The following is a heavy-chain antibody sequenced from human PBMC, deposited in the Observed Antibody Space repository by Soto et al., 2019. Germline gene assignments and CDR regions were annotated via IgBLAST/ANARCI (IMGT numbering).Heavy chain of an antibody. CDR1: GYTFTSYD. D-gene: IGHD3-22*01. CDR3: ASENSGYCEN. CDR2: MNPNSGNT. J-gene: IGHJ4*02. V-gene: IGHV1-8*01. Sequence: QVQLVQSGAEVKKPGASVKVSCKASGYTFTSYDINWVRQATGQGLEWMGWMNPNSGNTGYAQKFQGRATMTRNTSISKTYMELRSLASEHTAVYYCASENSGYCENRGQGTLVTVSS.